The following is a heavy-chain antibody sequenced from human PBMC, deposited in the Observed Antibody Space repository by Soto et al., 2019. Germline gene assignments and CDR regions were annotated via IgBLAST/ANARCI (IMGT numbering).Heavy chain of an antibody. CDR1: GGSFSGYY. J-gene: IGHJ3*02. CDR3: ARAPGIVVVVAAPGRAFDI. V-gene: IGHV4-34*01. CDR2: INHSGST. D-gene: IGHD2-15*01. Sequence: QVQLQQWGAGLLKPSETLSLTCAVYGGSFSGYYWSWIRQPPGKGLEWIGEINHSGSTNYNPSLQSRVTISVDTSKQQFSLKLSSVIAADTAVYYCARAPGIVVVVAAPGRAFDIWGQGTMVTVS.